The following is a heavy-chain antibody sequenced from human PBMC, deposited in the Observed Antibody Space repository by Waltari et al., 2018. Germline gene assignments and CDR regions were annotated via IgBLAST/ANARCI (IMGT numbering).Heavy chain of an antibody. V-gene: IGHV3-7*03. CDR1: GFTFSSYS. CDR3: ARGRYVPGP. J-gene: IGHJ5*02. Sequence: EVQLVESGGGLVQPGGSLSLSCAASGFTFSSYSMTWVRQAPGKGLEGVAKIKEDGTEKKCVDSVKGRFTISRDNAKNSLYLEMNSLRVEDTAVYYCARGRYVPGPWGQGTLVTVSS. D-gene: IGHD3-10*02. CDR2: IKEDGTEK.